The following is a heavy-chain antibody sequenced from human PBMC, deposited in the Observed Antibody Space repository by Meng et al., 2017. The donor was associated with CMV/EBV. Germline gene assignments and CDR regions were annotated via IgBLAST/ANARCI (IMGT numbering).Heavy chain of an antibody. J-gene: IGHJ4*02. CDR3: ARGGTRWIKVYYFDH. V-gene: IGHV3-30-3*01. CDR2: LSYDGSNK. Sequence: GESLKISCTASGFIFSTYAMHWVRQAPGKGLEWVALLSYDGSNKYYANSVKGRFTISRDNSKNTLYLQMNSLRPEDTAVYYCARGGTRWIKVYYFDHWGQGTLVTVSS. D-gene: IGHD4-23*01. CDR1: GFIFSTYA.